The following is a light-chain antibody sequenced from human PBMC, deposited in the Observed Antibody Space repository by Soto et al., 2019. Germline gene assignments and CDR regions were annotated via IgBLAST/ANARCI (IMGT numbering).Light chain of an antibody. V-gene: IGKV3-11*01. CDR3: QQLNSYRTWT. J-gene: IGKJ1*01. CDR1: QSVSRY. Sequence: IVWTQAPASLSVSPGERGTLSYRTSQSVSRYLAWYQQKPGQAPRLLIYGASNRATGIPDRFSGSGSGTEFTLTISCLQPEDFATSYCQQLNSYRTWTFGQGTKVDIK. CDR2: GAS.